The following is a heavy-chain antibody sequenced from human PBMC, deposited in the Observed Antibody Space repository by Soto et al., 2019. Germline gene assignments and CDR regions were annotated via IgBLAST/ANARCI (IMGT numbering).Heavy chain of an antibody. CDR2: IWYDGSKE. CDR1: GLPFNRNG. J-gene: IGHJ6*02. V-gene: IGHV3-33*01. D-gene: IGHD1-1*01. Sequence: GGSLRLSCAASGLPFNRNGMHWVRQAPGKGREWVAVIWYDGSKEYYSDSVKGRFTISRDNSKNMLYLQMNSVRVEDTAVYFCARDSSAGNYFYYGMDVWGQGTTVTVSS. CDR3: ARDSSAGNYFYYGMDV.